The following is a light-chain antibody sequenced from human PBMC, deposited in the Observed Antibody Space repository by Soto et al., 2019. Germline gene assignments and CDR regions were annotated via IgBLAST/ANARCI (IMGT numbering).Light chain of an antibody. CDR3: QQHDKPPLT. Sequence: DIQMTQSPSSLSASVGDRVTITCQASQDIKRYLNWYQQKPGKAPKLLIYDAYSLETGVSSRFSGGGSGTDFTFTISSLQPEDVAIYSCQQHDKPPLTFRGGTKV. CDR1: QDIKRY. V-gene: IGKV1-33*01. J-gene: IGKJ4*01. CDR2: DAY.